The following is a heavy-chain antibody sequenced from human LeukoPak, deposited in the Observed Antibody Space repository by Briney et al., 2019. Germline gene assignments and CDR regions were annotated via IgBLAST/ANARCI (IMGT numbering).Heavy chain of an antibody. CDR3: ARDRQQWLVYY. CDR2: IKSDGSST. D-gene: IGHD6-19*01. Sequence: GGSLRLSCAVSGFTFNSYWMHWVRHAQGKGMVWVSRIKSDGSSTKYADSVKGRFTISRDNANNKLYLQMSSLRAEETAVYYCARDRQQWLVYYWGQGTLVTVSS. J-gene: IGHJ4*02. V-gene: IGHV3-74*03. CDR1: GFTFNSYW.